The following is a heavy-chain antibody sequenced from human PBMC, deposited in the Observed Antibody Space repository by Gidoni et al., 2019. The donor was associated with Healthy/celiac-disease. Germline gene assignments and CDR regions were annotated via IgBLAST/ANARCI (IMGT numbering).Heavy chain of an antibody. V-gene: IGHV3-21*01. Sequence: EVQLVESGGGLVKPGGSLRLSGAASGFTFSSYSMNWVRQAPGKGLEWVSSISSSSSYIYYADSVKGRFTISRDNAKNSLYLQMNSLRAEDTAVYYCARKDGSGSYPDYWGQGTLVTVSS. CDR3: ARKDGSGSYPDY. J-gene: IGHJ4*02. CDR2: ISSSSSYI. D-gene: IGHD3-10*01. CDR1: GFTFSSYS.